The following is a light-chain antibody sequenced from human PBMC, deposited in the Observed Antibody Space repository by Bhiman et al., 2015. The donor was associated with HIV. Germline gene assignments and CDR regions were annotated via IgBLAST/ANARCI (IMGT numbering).Light chain of an antibody. CDR3: QAWDSGTAV. CDR1: ALPKQY. Sequence: SYELTQPPSVSVSPGQTARITCSGDALPKQYAYWYQQKPGQSPVLVIYQDNKRPSGIPERFSGSNSGNSATLTISGTQAVDEADYYCQAWDSGTAVFGAGTKVTVL. J-gene: IGLJ1*01. CDR2: QDN. V-gene: IGLV3-1*01.